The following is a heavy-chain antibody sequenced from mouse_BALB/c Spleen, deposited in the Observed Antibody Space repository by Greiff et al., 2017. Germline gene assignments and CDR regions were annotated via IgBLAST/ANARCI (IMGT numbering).Heavy chain of an antibody. CDR1: GFTFSSYG. CDR3: ARVYYGYLDY. V-gene: IGHV5-6-3*01. D-gene: IGHD1-1*01. Sequence: EVMLVESGGGLVQPGGSLKLSCAASGFTFSSYGMSWVRQTPDKRLELVATINSNGGSTYYPDSVKGRFTISRDNAKNTLYLQMSSLKSEDTAMYYCARVYYGYLDYWGQGTTLTVSS. J-gene: IGHJ2*01. CDR2: INSNGGST.